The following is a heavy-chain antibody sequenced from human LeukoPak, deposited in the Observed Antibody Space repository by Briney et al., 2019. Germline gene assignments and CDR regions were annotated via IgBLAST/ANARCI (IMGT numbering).Heavy chain of an antibody. J-gene: IGHJ5*02. CDR1: GFTFTTSW. CDR2: INEDGTEK. CDR3: ATTLIREGSFT. V-gene: IGHV3-7*01. D-gene: IGHD3-10*01. Sequence: GGSLRLSCAASGFTFTTSWMTWVRQVPGKGFEWVSNINEDGTEKYYVDSVKGRCTISRDNAKRSLYLQMNSLRAEDTAIYYCATTLIREGSFTWGQGTLVTVSS.